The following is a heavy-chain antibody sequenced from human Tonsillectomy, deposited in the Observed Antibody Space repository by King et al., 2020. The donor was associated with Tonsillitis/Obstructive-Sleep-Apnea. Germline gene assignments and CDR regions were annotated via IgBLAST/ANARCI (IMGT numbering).Heavy chain of an antibody. CDR2: ISSNGGST. D-gene: IGHD3-10*01. V-gene: IGHV3-64D*06. J-gene: IGHJ6*03. Sequence: VQLVESGGCLVQPGGSLRLSCSASGFTFSSYALHWGRQAPGKGLEYVSAISSNGGSTYFADSVKGRFTISRDNSNNTLYLEMSSLSAEDTAVYYCVKGTSGEFYYYYMDVWGKGTTVTVSS. CDR3: VKGTSGEFYYYYMDV. CDR1: GFTFSSYA.